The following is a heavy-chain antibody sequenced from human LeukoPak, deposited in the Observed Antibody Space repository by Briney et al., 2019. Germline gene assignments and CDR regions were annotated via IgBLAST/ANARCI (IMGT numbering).Heavy chain of an antibody. CDR3: ARDKGYSGNIYYYGMDV. J-gene: IGHJ6*02. D-gene: IGHD5-12*01. V-gene: IGHV3-21*01. Sequence: GGSLRLSCAASGFTFINHSMNWVRQAPGKGLEWVSSISSSSSYIYYADSVMGRFTISRDNAKNSLYLQMNSLRAEDTAVYYCARDKGYSGNIYYYGMDVWGQGTTVTVSS. CDR1: GFTFINHS. CDR2: ISSSSSYI.